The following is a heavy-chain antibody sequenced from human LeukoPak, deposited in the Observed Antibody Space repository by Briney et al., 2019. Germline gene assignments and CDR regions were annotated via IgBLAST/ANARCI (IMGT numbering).Heavy chain of an antibody. CDR1: GGFISSYY. J-gene: IGHJ6*03. CDR2: IYYSGST. CDR3: ARAYYDSSNGFYHYYMDV. Sequence: PSETLSLTCTVSGGFISSYYWSWIRQPPGKGLEWIGYIYYSGSTNYNPSLKSRVTISVDTSKNHFSLKLSSVTAADTAVYYCARAYYDSSNGFYHYYMDVWGEGTTVTVSS. V-gene: IGHV4-59*01. D-gene: IGHD3-22*01.